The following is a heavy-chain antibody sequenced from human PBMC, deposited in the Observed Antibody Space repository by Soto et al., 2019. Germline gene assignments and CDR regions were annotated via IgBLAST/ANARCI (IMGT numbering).Heavy chain of an antibody. J-gene: IGHJ3*02. D-gene: IGHD6-25*01. CDR2: IYYSGST. CDR3: ARRGYGSGAFDI. V-gene: IGHV4-39*01. CDR1: GGSISSSSYY. Sequence: PSETLSLTCTVSGGSISSSSYYWGWIRQPPGKGLEWIGSIYYSGSTYYNPSLKSRVTISVDTSKNQFSLKLSSVTPADTAVYYCARRGYGSGAFDIWGQGTMVTVSS.